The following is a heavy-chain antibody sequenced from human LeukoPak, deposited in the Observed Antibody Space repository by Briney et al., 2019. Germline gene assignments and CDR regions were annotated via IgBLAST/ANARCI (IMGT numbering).Heavy chain of an antibody. V-gene: IGHV4-4*09. CDR1: GGYISSYY. CDR2: IYTSGST. Sequence: SETLSLTCTVPGGYISSYYWSWIRPPPGKGLEWIGYIYTSGSTNYNPSLKSRVTISVDTSKNQFSLKLSSVTAADTAVYYCARLSDYYDKGYFDYWGQGTLVTVSS. CDR3: ARLSDYYDKGYFDY. J-gene: IGHJ4*02. D-gene: IGHD3-22*01.